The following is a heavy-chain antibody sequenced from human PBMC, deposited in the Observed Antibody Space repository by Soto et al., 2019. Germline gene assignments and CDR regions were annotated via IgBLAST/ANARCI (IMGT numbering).Heavy chain of an antibody. CDR3: ARDRGSPGXVASNFESDYYYYGMDV. CDR2: ISSSSSYI. Sequence: LRLACAASGFTFSSYSMNWVRQAPGKGLEWVSSISSSSSYIYYADSVKGRFTISRDNAKNSLYLQMNSLRAEDTAVYYCARDRGSPGXVASNFESDYYYYGMDVWGQGTTVTVSS. J-gene: IGHJ6*02. CDR1: GFTFSSYS. V-gene: IGHV3-21*01. D-gene: IGHD5-12*01.